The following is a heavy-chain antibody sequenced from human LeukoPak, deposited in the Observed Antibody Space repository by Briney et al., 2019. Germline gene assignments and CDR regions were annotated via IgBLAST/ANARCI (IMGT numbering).Heavy chain of an antibody. CDR2: ISGSGGST. D-gene: IGHD3-22*01. J-gene: IGHJ3*02. Sequence: GGSLRLSCAASGFTFSSYAMSWVRQAPGKGLEGVSAISGSGGSTYYADSVKGRFTISRDNSKNTLYLQMNSLRAEDTAVYYCAKDPPYYYDSSGSHDDAFDIWGQGTMVTVSS. CDR3: AKDPPYYYDSSGSHDDAFDI. V-gene: IGHV3-23*01. CDR1: GFTFSSYA.